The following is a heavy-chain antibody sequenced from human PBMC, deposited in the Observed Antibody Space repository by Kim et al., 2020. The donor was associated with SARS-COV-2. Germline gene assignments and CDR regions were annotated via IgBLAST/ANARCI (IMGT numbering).Heavy chain of an antibody. D-gene: IGHD3-10*01. J-gene: IGHJ6*02. V-gene: IGHV4-39*01. Sequence: PPPKSRVTISVDTSKNQFSLKLSSVTAADTAVYYCARPLWSGMDYYGMDVWGQGTTVTVSS. CDR3: ARPLWSGMDYYGMDV.